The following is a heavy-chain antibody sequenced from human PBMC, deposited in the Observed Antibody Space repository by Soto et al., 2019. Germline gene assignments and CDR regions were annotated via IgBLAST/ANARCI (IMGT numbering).Heavy chain of an antibody. J-gene: IGHJ2*01. Sequence: QVQLQESGPGLVKPSQTLSLTCTVSGGSISSGGYYWSWIRQHPAKGLEWIGYIYYSGRTHYNPSLKRPVIISVETSKNEFSLKLSSVPAADTAVYYCARNRLKAPRYFDFWCRGTLVTVSS. CDR1: GGSISSGGYY. V-gene: IGHV4-31*01. CDR2: IYYSGRT. CDR3: ARNRLKAPRYFDF.